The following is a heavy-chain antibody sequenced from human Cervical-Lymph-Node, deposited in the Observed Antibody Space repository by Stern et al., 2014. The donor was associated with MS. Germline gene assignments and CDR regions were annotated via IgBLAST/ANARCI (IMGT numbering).Heavy chain of an antibody. CDR3: ASRDGK. CDR1: GGSISSGGYY. Sequence: QVQLQESGPGLVKPSQTLSLTCNVSGGSISSGGYYWSLIRQRPGEGLEWIGYMYYTGNSYYNPSLKSRISISGDTSKNQVSLNLTSVTVADTGVYYCASRDGKWGQGTLVTVAS. CDR2: MYYTGNS. V-gene: IGHV4-31*03. J-gene: IGHJ4*02. D-gene: IGHD5-24*01.